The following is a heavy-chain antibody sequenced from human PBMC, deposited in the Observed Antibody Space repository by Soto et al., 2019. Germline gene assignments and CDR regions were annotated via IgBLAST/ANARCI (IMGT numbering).Heavy chain of an antibody. CDR2: INHSGST. J-gene: IGHJ4*02. Sequence: SETLSLTCAVYGGSFSGYYWSWIRQPPGKGLEWIGEINHSGSTNYNPSLKSRVTISADTSKNQFSLKLSSVTAADTAVYYCARKCAVTRCIDYWGQGTLVTVSS. V-gene: IGHV4-34*01. D-gene: IGHD4-17*01. CDR1: GGSFSGYY. CDR3: ARKCAVTRCIDY.